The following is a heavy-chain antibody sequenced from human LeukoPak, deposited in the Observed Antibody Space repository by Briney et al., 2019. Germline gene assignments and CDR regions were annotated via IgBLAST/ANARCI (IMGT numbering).Heavy chain of an antibody. Sequence: GGSLRLSCEASGFTFSNHAMHWVRQAPGKGLEWVANIKQDGSEKYYVDSVKGRFTMSRDNAKNSLYLQMNSLRAEDTAVYYCARVQWELRGVGSYFEYWGQGALVTVSS. D-gene: IGHD1-26*01. J-gene: IGHJ4*02. CDR1: GFTFSNHA. CDR3: ARVQWELRGVGSYFEY. V-gene: IGHV3-7*01. CDR2: IKQDGSEK.